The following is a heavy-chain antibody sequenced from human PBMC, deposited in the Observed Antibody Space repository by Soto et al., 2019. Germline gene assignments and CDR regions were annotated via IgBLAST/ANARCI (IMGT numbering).Heavy chain of an antibody. CDR3: AKAEEATVPPSRGGFDP. Sequence: GGSLRLSCAASGFTFSSYAMSWVRQAPGKGLEWVSAISGSGGSTYYADSVKGRFTISRDNSKNTLYLQMNSLRAEDTAVYYCAKAEEATVPPSRGGFDPWGQGTLVTVSS. J-gene: IGHJ5*02. CDR2: ISGSGGST. CDR1: GFTFSSYA. D-gene: IGHD4-17*01. V-gene: IGHV3-23*01.